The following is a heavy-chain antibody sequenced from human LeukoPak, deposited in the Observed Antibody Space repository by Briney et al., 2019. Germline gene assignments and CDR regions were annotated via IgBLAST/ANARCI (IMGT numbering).Heavy chain of an antibody. J-gene: IGHJ4*02. CDR2: FSSSSSYI. V-gene: IGHV3-21*01. CDR3: ARDVGIAAAPPVG. D-gene: IGHD6-13*01. Sequence: GGSLRLSCAASGFTFSSYSMNWVRQAPGKGLEWVSSFSSSSSYIYYADSVKGRFTISRDNAKNSLYLQMNSLRAEDTAVYYCARDVGIAAAPPVGWGQGTLVTVSS. CDR1: GFTFSSYS.